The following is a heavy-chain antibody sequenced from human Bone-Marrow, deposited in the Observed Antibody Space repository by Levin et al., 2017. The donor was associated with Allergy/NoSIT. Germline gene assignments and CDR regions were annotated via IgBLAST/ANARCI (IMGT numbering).Heavy chain of an antibody. CDR1: GFTFSNYA. Sequence: GESLKISCAASGFTFSNYAMTWVRQAPGKGLEWVSALTGGGSTTYYAVSVKGRFTISRDNSKNTLYLQMNSLRGEDTAVYYCARIVGTRPFWFDPWGQGTLVTVSS. CDR3: ARIVGTRPFWFDP. J-gene: IGHJ5*02. V-gene: IGHV3-23*01. D-gene: IGHD1-26*01. CDR2: LTGGGSTT.